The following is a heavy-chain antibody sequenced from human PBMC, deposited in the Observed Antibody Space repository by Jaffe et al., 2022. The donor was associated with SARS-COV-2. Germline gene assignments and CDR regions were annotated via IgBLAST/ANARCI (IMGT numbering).Heavy chain of an antibody. V-gene: IGHV3-66*02. D-gene: IGHD2-21*02. Sequence: EMQLVESGGGLVQPGGSLRLSCAASGFTVSSNYLSWVRQAPGKGLEWLSVIYSGGSTYYADSVKGRFTISRDNSKNTLYLQMNSLRGEDTAVYYCARGCGGDCYADFDYWGQGTLVTVSS. CDR2: IYSGGST. CDR3: ARGCGGDCYADFDY. J-gene: IGHJ4*02. CDR1: GFTVSSNY.